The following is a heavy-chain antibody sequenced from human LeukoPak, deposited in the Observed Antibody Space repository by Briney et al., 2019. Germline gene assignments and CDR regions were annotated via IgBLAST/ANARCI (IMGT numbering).Heavy chain of an antibody. CDR1: GFALTSYE. D-gene: IGHD6-13*01. Sequence: GGSLRLSCAASGFALTSYEMNWVRLAPGKGLGWISYISRTGNSIYYADSVKGRFTVSRDSAKDSLYLQMNSLRAEDTAVYYCARGPYSSNWYVDYWGQGTLVTVAS. V-gene: IGHV3-48*03. CDR3: ARGPYSSNWYVDY. CDR2: ISRTGNSI. J-gene: IGHJ4*02.